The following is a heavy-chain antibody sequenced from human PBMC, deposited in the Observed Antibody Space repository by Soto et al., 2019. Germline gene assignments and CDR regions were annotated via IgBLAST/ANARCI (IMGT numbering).Heavy chain of an antibody. D-gene: IGHD6-13*01. CDR2: ISGSGGRT. V-gene: IGHV3-23*01. J-gene: IGHJ2*01. CDR1: GFTFSSFA. Sequence: EVQLLESGGGLVQPGGSLRLSCAASGFTFSSFAVSWVRQAPGKGLEWVSAISGSGGRTYYADSVKGRFIISRDNSKSTLYLQMNSLRVDDTAVYYCAKDPSGATSWYYWYFVLWGRGTLVTVSS. CDR3: AKDPSGATSWYYWYFVL.